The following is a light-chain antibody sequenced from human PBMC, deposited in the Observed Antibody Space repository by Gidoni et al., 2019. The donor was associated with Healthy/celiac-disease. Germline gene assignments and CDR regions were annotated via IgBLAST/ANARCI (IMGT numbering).Light chain of an antibody. Sequence: DIQMTQSPSSLSASVGDRVTITCRASQSISSYLNWYQQKPGKAPKLLIYAASSLQSGVPSRFSGSGSGTDFTLTISSLQPEDFATYYCQQSYSTHRSFGQGTKLEIK. CDR3: QQSYSTHRS. V-gene: IGKV1-39*01. CDR2: AAS. CDR1: QSISSY. J-gene: IGKJ2*04.